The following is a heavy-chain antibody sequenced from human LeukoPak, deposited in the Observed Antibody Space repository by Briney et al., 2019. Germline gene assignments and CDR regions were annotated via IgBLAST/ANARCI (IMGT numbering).Heavy chain of an antibody. CDR2: FDPEDGET. J-gene: IGHJ4*02. CDR1: GYTLTELS. V-gene: IGHV1-24*01. D-gene: IGHD1-26*01. CDR3: ATGIFYSGSYVRRDY. Sequence: ASVKVSCKVSGYTLTELSMHWVRQAPGKGLEWMGGFDPEDGETIYAQKFQGRVTMTEDTSTDTAYMELSSLRSEDTAVYYCATGIFYSGSYVRRDYWGQGTLVTVSS.